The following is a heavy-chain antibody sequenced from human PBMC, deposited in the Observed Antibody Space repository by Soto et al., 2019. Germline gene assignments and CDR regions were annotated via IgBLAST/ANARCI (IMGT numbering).Heavy chain of an antibody. D-gene: IGHD3-16*02. V-gene: IGHV3-15*07. Sequence: GGSLRLSCAASGFTFSNAWMNWVRQAPGKGLEWVGRIKSKTDGGTTDYAAPVKGRFTISRDDSKNTLYLQMNSLKTDDTAVYYCNSFLGPSGVDYWGQGTLVTVSS. CDR2: IKSKTDGGTT. J-gene: IGHJ4*02. CDR1: GFTFSNAW. CDR3: NSFLGPSGVDY.